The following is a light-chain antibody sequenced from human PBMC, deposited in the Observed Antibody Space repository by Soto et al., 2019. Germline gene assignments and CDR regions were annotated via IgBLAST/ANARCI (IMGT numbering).Light chain of an antibody. Sequence: DIQMTQSPSTLSASVGDRVTITCRASQSISSWLAWYQQKPGKAPKLLIYKASSLESGVPSRFSGSGSGTEFTLNISSLQPDDFATYYCQQYNRYSYTFGQGTKLEIK. CDR2: KAS. V-gene: IGKV1-5*03. CDR1: QSISSW. CDR3: QQYNRYSYT. J-gene: IGKJ2*01.